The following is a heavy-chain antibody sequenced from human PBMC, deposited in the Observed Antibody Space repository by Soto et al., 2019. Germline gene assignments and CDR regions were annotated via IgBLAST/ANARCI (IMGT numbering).Heavy chain of an antibody. CDR3: ARGGSGDFWSASYPWYDP. J-gene: IGHJ5*02. V-gene: IGHV1-2*02. CDR2: IYPHTGDT. D-gene: IGHD3-3*01. Sequence: ASVKVSCKASGYIFTGYYLHWMRQAPGQGLEWVGWIYPHTGDTNSARKFRGRVTVTSDTSISTAYMELTRLRPDDTAVYFCARGGSGDFWSASYPWYDPWGQGTLVTVSS. CDR1: GYIFTGYY.